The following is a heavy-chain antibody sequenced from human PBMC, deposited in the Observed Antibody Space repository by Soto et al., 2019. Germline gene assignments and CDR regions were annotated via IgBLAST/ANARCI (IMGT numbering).Heavy chain of an antibody. Sequence: EVQLLESGGGLVQPGGSLRLSCAASGFTFSTYAMTWVRQAPGKGLEWVSAISGSGGTTNYADSVKGRFTISRDRSKNPLHLPVNMLRAEDTAVYYCVKGRSTAARNEYWGQGTLVIV. CDR3: VKGRSTAARNEY. CDR1: GFTFSTYA. V-gene: IGHV3-23*01. CDR2: ISGSGGTT. D-gene: IGHD6-25*01. J-gene: IGHJ4*02.